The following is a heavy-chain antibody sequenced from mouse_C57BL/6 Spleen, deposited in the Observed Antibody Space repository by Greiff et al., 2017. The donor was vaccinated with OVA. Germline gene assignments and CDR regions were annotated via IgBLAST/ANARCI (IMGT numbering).Heavy chain of an antibody. J-gene: IGHJ2*01. V-gene: IGHV5-9*01. Sequence: EVMLVESGGGLVKPGGSLKLSCAASGFTFGSYTMSWVRQTPEKRLEWVATISGGGGNTYYPDSVKGRFTISRDNAKNTLYLQMSSLRSEDTALYYCARLPGFDYWGQGTTLTVSS. CDR2: ISGGGGNT. CDR1: GFTFGSYT. CDR3: ARLPGFDY.